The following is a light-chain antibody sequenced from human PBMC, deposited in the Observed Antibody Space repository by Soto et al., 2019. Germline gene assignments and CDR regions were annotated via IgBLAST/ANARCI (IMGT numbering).Light chain of an antibody. V-gene: IGKV1-5*01. Sequence: DIQLTQSPSTLSASVGDRVTITCRASQSISYWLAWYQQKPGKAPKLLISDASSLKSGVPSRFRGSGSGTEFTLTITSLQPDDFATYYCQQYNSYSWLTFGGGTKVEIK. CDR1: QSISYW. J-gene: IGKJ4*01. CDR3: QQYNSYSWLT. CDR2: DAS.